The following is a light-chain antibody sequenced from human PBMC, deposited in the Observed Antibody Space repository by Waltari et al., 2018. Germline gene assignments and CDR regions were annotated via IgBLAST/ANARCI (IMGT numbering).Light chain of an antibody. V-gene: IGKV1-39*01. CDR2: SAS. Sequence: DIQMTHSPSSLSASVGDRVTLTFRASQSISSYLNWYQQKPGKAPKLLIYSASSLQSGVPSRFSGGGSGADFTLTISSLEPEDFATYFCQQSYSKPPTFGGGTKVEI. CDR3: QQSYSKPPT. CDR1: QSISSY. J-gene: IGKJ4*01.